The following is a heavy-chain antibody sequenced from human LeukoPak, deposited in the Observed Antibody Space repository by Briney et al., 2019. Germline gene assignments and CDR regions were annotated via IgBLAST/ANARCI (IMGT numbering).Heavy chain of an antibody. CDR1: GYTFTGYY. J-gene: IGHJ4*02. CDR2: INPNSGGT. CDR3: ARDLTSHGDY. V-gene: IGHV1-2*02. Sequence: ASVKVSCKAFGYTFTGYYMHWVRQAPGQGLEWMGWINPNSGGTNYAQSFQGRVTMTRDTSISTAYMELSSLRSVDTAVYYCARDLTSHGDYWGQGTLVTVSS.